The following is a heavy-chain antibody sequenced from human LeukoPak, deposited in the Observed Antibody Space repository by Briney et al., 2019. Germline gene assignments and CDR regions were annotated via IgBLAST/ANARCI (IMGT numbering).Heavy chain of an antibody. CDR3: ARVSPDTWYPY. D-gene: IGHD6-13*01. V-gene: IGHV4-31*03. J-gene: IGHJ4*02. CDR1: GGSISSGGYY. CDR2: IYYSGST. Sequence: SETLSLTCTVSGGSISSGGYYWSWIRQHPGKGLEWIGYIYYSGSTYYNPSLKSRVTYSVDTSKNQFSLELSSVTAADTAVYYCARVSPDTWYPYWGQGILVTVSS.